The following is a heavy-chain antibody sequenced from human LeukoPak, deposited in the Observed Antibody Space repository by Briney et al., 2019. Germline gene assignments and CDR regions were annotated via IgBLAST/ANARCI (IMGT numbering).Heavy chain of an antibody. Sequence: GGSLRLSCAASGFTFSSYAMHWVRQAPGKGLEYVSAISSNGGSTYYANSVKGRFTISRDNSKNTLYLQMGSLRAEDMAVYYCAKDFLGGVVITPHFDYWGQGTLVTVSS. J-gene: IGHJ4*02. CDR3: AKDFLGGVVITPHFDY. V-gene: IGHV3-64*01. CDR1: GFTFSSYA. CDR2: ISSNGGST. D-gene: IGHD3-3*01.